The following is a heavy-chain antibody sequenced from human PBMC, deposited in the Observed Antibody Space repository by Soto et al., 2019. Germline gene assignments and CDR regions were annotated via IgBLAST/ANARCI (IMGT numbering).Heavy chain of an antibody. J-gene: IGHJ4*02. D-gene: IGHD4-4*01. V-gene: IGHV4-30-2*01. CDR2: IYHSGST. CDR3: ARRPRTTVTDFDY. Sequence: PSETLSLTCAVSGGSISSGGYSWSWIRQPPGKGLEWIGYIYHSGSTYYNPSLKSRVTISVDRSKNQFSLKLSSVTAADTAVYYCARRPRTTVTDFDYWGQGTLVTVSS. CDR1: GGSISSGGYS.